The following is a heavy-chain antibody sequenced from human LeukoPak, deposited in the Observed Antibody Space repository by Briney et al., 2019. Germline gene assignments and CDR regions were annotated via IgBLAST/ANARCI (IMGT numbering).Heavy chain of an antibody. CDR3: ARGAAADTRYFQH. V-gene: IGHV4-59*01. J-gene: IGHJ1*01. Sequence: PSETLSLTFTVSGGSISGYYWRWIRQPPGKGLEWIGDIYYSGISNYNPSLKSRVTISVDTSKNQFSLKLRSVTAADTAVYYCARGAAADTRYFQHWGQGTLVTVSS. D-gene: IGHD6-13*01. CDR2: IYYSGIS. CDR1: GGSISGYY.